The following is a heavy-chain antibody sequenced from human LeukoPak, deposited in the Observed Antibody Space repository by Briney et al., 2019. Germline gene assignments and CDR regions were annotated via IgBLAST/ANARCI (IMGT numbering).Heavy chain of an antibody. Sequence: GGSLRLSCAASGFTFSNYEMNWIRQAPGKGLEWISYISNSGNTKYYADSVKGRFSISRDNAKNSLYLQMNSLRAEDTAVYYCAREMLAAVAAQSWGQGTLVTVSS. J-gene: IGHJ5*02. CDR3: AREMLAAVAAQS. CDR2: ISNSGNTK. V-gene: IGHV3-48*03. D-gene: IGHD6-19*01. CDR1: GFTFSNYE.